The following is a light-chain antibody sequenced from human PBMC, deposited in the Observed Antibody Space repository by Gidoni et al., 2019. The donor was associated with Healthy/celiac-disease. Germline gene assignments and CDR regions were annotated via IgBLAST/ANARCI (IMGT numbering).Light chain of an antibody. Sequence: DIQMTQSPSSLSASVGDRVTITCRASQSISSYLNWYQQKPGKAPKLLIYAASSLQRGVPSRFSGSGSGTDFTLTISSLQPEDVATYYCQQSYSTPCSFXXXTKLEIK. J-gene: IGKJ2*04. V-gene: IGKV1-39*01. CDR1: QSISSY. CDR2: AAS. CDR3: QQSYSTPCS.